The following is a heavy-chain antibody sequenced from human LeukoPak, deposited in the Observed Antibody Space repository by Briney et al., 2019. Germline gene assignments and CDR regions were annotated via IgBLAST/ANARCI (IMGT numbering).Heavy chain of an antibody. CDR2: IRYDGSNK. CDR3: ARDTITGTRLSRTDNAFDI. J-gene: IGHJ3*02. V-gene: IGHV3-30*02. D-gene: IGHD1-7*01. CDR1: GFTFSSYG. Sequence: QPGGSLRLSCAASGFTFSSYGMHWVRQAPGKGLEWVAFIRYDGSNKYYADSVKGRFTISRDNSKNTLYLQMNSLRAEDTAVYYCARDTITGTRLSRTDNAFDIWGQGTMVTVSS.